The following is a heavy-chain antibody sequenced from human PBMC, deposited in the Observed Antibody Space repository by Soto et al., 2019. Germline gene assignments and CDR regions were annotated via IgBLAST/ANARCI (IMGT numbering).Heavy chain of an antibody. Sequence: ASVKVSCKASGYTFTSYGISWVRQAPGQGLEWMGWIGAYNGNTNYAQKLQGRVTMTTDTSTSTAYMELRSLRSDDTAVYYCARDSNYDFWSGYYAYYYYYGMDVWGQGTTVTVSS. D-gene: IGHD3-3*01. V-gene: IGHV1-18*01. CDR1: GYTFTSYG. CDR2: IGAYNGNT. CDR3: ARDSNYDFWSGYYAYYYYYGMDV. J-gene: IGHJ6*02.